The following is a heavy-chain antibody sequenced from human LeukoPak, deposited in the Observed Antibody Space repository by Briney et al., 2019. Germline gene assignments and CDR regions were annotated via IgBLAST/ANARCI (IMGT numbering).Heavy chain of an antibody. J-gene: IGHJ2*01. D-gene: IGHD6-6*01. V-gene: IGHV1-24*01. CDR1: GYSLTELS. CDR2: FDPKDGEP. CDR3: ATNYYSSSSFGAYWYFDL. Sequence: ASVKVSCKVSGYSLTELSMHWVRQAPGKGLEWMGGFDPKDGEPIYSQNLQGRVAMTEDTSTDTAYMELSSLRSEDTAVYYCATNYYSSSSFGAYWYFDLWGRGTLVTVSS.